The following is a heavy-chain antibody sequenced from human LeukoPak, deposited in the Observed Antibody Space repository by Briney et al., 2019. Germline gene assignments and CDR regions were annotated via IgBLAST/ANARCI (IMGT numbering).Heavy chain of an antibody. CDR1: GFTFSSYE. D-gene: IGHD2-21*02. Sequence: PGGSLRLSCAASGFTFSSYEMNWVRQAPGKGLEWVSYISSSGSTIYYADSVKGRFTISRDNAKNSLYLQMNSLRAEDTAVYYCARETAGAFDIWGQGTMVTVSS. J-gene: IGHJ3*02. CDR2: ISSSGSTI. CDR3: ARETAGAFDI. V-gene: IGHV3-48*03.